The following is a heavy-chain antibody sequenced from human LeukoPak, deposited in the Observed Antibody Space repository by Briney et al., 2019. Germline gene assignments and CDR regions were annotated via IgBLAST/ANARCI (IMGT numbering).Heavy chain of an antibody. CDR1: GFTFSSYW. V-gene: IGHV3-7*01. D-gene: IGHD1-26*01. Sequence: PGGSLRLSCAASGFTFSSYWMSWVRQAPGKGLEWVANIKQDGSEKNYVDSVKGRFTISRDNAKNSLYLQMNSLRAEDTAVYYCATDSRIVGATGAADMWGRGTMVTVS. CDR3: ATDSRIVGATGAADM. CDR2: IKQDGSEK. J-gene: IGHJ3*02.